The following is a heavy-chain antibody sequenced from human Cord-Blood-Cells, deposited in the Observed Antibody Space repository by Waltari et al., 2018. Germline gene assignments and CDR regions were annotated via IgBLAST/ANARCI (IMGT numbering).Heavy chain of an antibody. D-gene: IGHD2-2*01. J-gene: IGHJ4*02. CDR1: GDSVSIYSAA. CDR2: TDYRSKWYN. CDR3: ARGYQLLFDY. Sequence: QLQLQQSGPGLVQPSQTLSLTCAISGDSVSIYSAACTCLRQSPSRGLKWLGRTDYRSKWYNDDAVSVKSRITINPDTSKNQFSLQLNSVTPEDTAVYYCARGYQLLFDYWGQGTLVTVSS. V-gene: IGHV6-1*01.